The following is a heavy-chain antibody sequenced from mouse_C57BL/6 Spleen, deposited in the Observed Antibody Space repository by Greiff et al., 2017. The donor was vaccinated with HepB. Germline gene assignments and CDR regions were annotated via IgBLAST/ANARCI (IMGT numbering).Heavy chain of an antibody. V-gene: IGHV5-4*03. Sequence: EVMLVESGGGLVKPGGSLKLSCAASGFTFSSYAMSWVRQTPEKRLEWVATISDGGSYTYYPDNVKGRFTISRDNAKNNLYLQMSHLKSEDTAMYYCARDSHAMDYWGQGTSVTVSS. CDR3: ARDSHAMDY. CDR2: ISDGGSYT. CDR1: GFTFSSYA. J-gene: IGHJ4*01.